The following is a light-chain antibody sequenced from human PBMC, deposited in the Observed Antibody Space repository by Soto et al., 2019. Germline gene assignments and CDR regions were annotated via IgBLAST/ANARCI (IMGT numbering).Light chain of an antibody. CDR2: DTS. CDR1: QSVSNY. Sequence: EIVLTQSPATLSLSQGERVTLSCRASQSVSNYLIWYQQKPYQAPRLLISDTSTRAAGIPTRFSGSGSATDYTLTISSLEPEDFAVYYCHQRSSWPFTFGQGTRLEMK. J-gene: IGKJ5*01. V-gene: IGKV3-11*01. CDR3: HQRSSWPFT.